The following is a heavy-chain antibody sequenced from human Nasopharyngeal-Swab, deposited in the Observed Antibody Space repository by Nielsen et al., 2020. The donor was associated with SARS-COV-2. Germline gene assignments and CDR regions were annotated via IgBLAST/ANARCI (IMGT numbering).Heavy chain of an antibody. Sequence: GESLKISCAASGFTFSSYDMHWVRQATGKGLEWVSAIGTAGDTYYPGSVKGRFTISRENAKNSLYLQMNSLRAGDTAVYYCARVNYDSSGGDAFDIWGQGTMVTASS. CDR2: IGTAGDT. J-gene: IGHJ3*02. V-gene: IGHV3-13*01. D-gene: IGHD3-22*01. CDR1: GFTFSSYD. CDR3: ARVNYDSSGGDAFDI.